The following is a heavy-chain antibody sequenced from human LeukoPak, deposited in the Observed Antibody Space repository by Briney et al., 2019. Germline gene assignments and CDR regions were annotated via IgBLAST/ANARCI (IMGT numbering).Heavy chain of an antibody. CDR1: GFAFSDYW. CDR2: INSIETTI. CDR3: ARADFADYHFDY. Sequence: GGSLRLSCEASGFAFSDYWVHWIRQVPGKGPVWVSGINSIETTIIYADSVKGRFTISRDNIKNTLYLQMTRLRVEDTAIYYCARADFADYHFDYWGRGTLVTVSS. D-gene: IGHD4-17*01. V-gene: IGHV3-74*01. J-gene: IGHJ4*02.